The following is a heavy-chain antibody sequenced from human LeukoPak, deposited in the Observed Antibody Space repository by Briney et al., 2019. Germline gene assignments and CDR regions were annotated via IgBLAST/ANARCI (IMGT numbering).Heavy chain of an antibody. CDR3: VRTSGWYSSWFDP. CDR2: IHPGDSDT. J-gene: IGHJ5*02. Sequence: GESLKISCKGSGYTFTRYWIGWVRQMPGKGLEWMAIIHPGDSDTRYSPSFQGQVTISVDKSISTAYMQWSSLKASDTAIYYCVRTSGWYSSWFDPWGQGTLVTVSS. V-gene: IGHV5-51*01. CDR1: GYTFTRYW. D-gene: IGHD6-19*01.